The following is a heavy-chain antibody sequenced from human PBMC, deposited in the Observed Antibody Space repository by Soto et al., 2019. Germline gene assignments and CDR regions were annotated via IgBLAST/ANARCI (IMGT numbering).Heavy chain of an antibody. D-gene: IGHD4-4*01. Sequence: GGSLRLSCTASGFTFSNYAMTWVRQAPGKGLEWVSAISASGSATYYADSVKGRITFSRDNSKNTLFLQLNSLRAEDTALYYCARLLVDSTPRGPIDYWGQGTVVTVSS. CDR1: GFTFSNYA. V-gene: IGHV3-23*01. CDR2: ISASGSAT. J-gene: IGHJ4*02. CDR3: ARLLVDSTPRGPIDY.